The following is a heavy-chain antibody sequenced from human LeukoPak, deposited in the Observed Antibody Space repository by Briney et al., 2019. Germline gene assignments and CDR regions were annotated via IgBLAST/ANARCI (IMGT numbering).Heavy chain of an antibody. CDR3: ARGALGSGYYELDY. V-gene: IGHV4-59*01. J-gene: IGHJ4*02. CDR1: GGSISSYY. Sequence: SETLSLTCTVSGGSISSYYWSWIRQPPGKGLEWIGYIYYSGSTNYNPSLKSRVTISVDTSKNQFSLKLSSVIAADAAVYYCARGALGSGYYELDYWGQGILVTVSS. CDR2: IYYSGST. D-gene: IGHD3-3*01.